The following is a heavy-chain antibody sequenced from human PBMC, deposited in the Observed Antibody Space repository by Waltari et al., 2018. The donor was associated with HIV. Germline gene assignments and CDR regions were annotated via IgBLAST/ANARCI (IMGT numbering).Heavy chain of an antibody. CDR3: ARGRRELLSLDY. D-gene: IGHD1-26*01. CDR2: KKQDGSEK. Sequence: EVQLVESGGGLVQLGGSRILSCAASGFTISSSCMIWVCQAPGKGLEWVRNKKQDGSEKYYVDSVKGRFTISRDNAKNSLYLQMNSLRAEDTAVYYCARGRRELLSLDYWGQGTLVTVSS. CDR1: GFTISSSC. V-gene: IGHV3-7*01. J-gene: IGHJ4*02.